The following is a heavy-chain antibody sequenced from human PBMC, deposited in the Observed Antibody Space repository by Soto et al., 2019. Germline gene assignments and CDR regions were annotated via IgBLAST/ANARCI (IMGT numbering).Heavy chain of an antibody. V-gene: IGHV5-10-1*01. CDR3: ARHPTTVVTSYYYGMDV. J-gene: IGHJ6*02. D-gene: IGHD4-17*01. Sequence: PGESLKLSCKGSGYSFTSYWISWVRQMPGKGLEWMGRIDPSDSYTNYSPSFQGHVTISADKSISTAYLQWSSLKASDTAMYYCARHPTTVVTSYYYGMDVWGQGTTVTVSS. CDR1: GYSFTSYW. CDR2: IDPSDSYT.